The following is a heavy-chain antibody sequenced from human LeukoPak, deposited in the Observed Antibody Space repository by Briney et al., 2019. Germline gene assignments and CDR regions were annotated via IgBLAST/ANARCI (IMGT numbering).Heavy chain of an antibody. J-gene: IGHJ5*02. V-gene: IGHV4-39*07. D-gene: IGHD6-19*01. CDR1: GGSISSSSYY. CDR2: IYYSGRT. CDR3: ASSGWLKNWIGP. Sequence: SETLSLTCTVSGGSISSSSYYWGWIRQPPGKGLEWFGSIYYSGRTYYNPSLKSRVLISVDTSKNQSSLKLSYVTAPGTAVYYGASSGWLKNWIGPWGQETLVTVSS.